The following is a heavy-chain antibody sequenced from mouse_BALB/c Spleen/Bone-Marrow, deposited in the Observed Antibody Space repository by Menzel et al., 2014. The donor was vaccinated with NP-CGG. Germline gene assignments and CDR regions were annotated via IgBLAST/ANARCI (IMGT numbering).Heavy chain of an antibody. CDR3: AXXXXXXXXDX. V-gene: IGHV7-3*02. CDR1: GFTFTDYY. CDR2: IRNKANGYTT. Sequence: EVQLVESGGGLVQPGGSLRLSCATTGFTFTDYYMSWVRQPPGKALEWLGFIRNKANGYTTEYSASVKGRFTISRDNSQSILYLQLNTLRAEDSAAYYCAXXXXXXXXDXXGQGTTLTXSS. J-gene: IGHJ2*01.